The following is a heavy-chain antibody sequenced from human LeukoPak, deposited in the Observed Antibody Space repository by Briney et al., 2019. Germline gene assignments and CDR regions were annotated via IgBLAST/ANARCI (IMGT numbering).Heavy chain of an antibody. CDR3: ARDPVDTAMVHAFDI. CDR2: ISYDGSNK. CDR1: SDSIFSTNW. V-gene: IGHV3-30*03. Sequence: LSLTCAVSSDSIFSTNWWSWVRQAPGKGLEWVAVISYDGSNKYYADSVKGRFTISRDNSKNTLYLQMNSLRAEDTAVYYCARDPVDTAMVHAFDIWGQGTMVTVSS. D-gene: IGHD5-18*01. J-gene: IGHJ3*02.